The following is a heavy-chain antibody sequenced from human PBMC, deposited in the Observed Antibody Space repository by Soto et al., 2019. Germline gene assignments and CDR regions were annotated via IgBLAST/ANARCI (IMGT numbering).Heavy chain of an antibody. V-gene: IGHV1-69*06. CDR2: IIPIFGTA. CDR3: ARSGYYSGMDV. D-gene: IGHD6-25*01. CDR1: GGPFSSYA. J-gene: IGHJ6*02. Sequence: QVQLVQSGAEVKKPGSSGKVSCKASGGPFSSYAISWVRQAPGQGLEWMGGIIPIFGTANYAQKFQGRVTITADKSTSTAYMELSIMRSEDTAVYYCARSGYYSGMDVWGQGTKVTVSS.